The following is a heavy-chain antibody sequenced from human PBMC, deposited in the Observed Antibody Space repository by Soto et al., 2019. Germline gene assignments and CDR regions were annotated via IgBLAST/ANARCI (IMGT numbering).Heavy chain of an antibody. V-gene: IGHV1-69*06. J-gene: IGHJ5*02. CDR3: ARGVIAARWLDP. CDR1: GSRFSNYV. CDR2: IIPIFNST. D-gene: IGHD6-6*01. Sequence: GASVKVSCKVSGSRFSNYVISWVRQAPEHGLEWLGRIIPIFNSTKYAQSFQGRVTITADKSTSTASLELSRLRSDDTAVYYCARGVIAARWLDPWGQGTLVTVSS.